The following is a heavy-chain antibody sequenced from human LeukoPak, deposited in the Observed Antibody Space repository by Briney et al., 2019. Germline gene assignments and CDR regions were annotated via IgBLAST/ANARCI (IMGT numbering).Heavy chain of an antibody. D-gene: IGHD2-2*01. CDR2: IYYSGST. CDR1: GGSISSSSYY. V-gene: IGHV4-39*01. J-gene: IGHJ6*03. CDR3: ARHGVPAASPITYYYYYMDV. Sequence: SETLSLTCTVSGGSISSSSYYWGWIRHPPGKGLEWIGSIYYSGSTYYNPSLKSRVTISVDTSKNQFSLKLSSVTAADTAVYYCARHGVPAASPITYYYYYMDVWGKGTTVTVSS.